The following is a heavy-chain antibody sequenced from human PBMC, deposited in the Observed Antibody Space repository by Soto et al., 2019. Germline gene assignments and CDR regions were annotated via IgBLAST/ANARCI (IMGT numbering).Heavy chain of an antibody. J-gene: IGHJ5*02. CDR3: ACLEELENNWFDP. V-gene: IGHV1-69*02. D-gene: IGHD1-26*01. CDR1: GGTFSSYT. CDR2: IIPILGIA. Sequence: QVQLVQSGAEVKKPGSSVKVSCKASGGTFSSYTISWVRQAPGQGLEWMGRIIPILGIANYAQKFQGRVTNTADKSTSTAYMGLSSLRAEDTAVYYWACLEELENNWFDPWGQGTLVTVSS.